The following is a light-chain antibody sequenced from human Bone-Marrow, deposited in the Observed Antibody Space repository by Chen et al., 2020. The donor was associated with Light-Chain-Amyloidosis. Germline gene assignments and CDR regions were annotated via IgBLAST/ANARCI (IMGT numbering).Light chain of an antibody. CDR3: QSYQGSSQGV. Sequence: NFMLTQPHSVSESPGKTVIISCTRSSGRIATKYVQWYQQRPGSSPTPVIYEDDQRPSGVPERFSGSIDRSSNSASLTSAGLKTEEEADYYCQSYQGSSQGVFGGGTKLTVL. V-gene: IGLV6-57*01. CDR2: EDD. CDR1: SGRIATKY. J-gene: IGLJ3*02.